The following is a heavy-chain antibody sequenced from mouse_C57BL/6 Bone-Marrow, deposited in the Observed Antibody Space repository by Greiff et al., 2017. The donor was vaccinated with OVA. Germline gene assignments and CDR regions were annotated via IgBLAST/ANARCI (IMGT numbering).Heavy chain of an antibody. CDR3: ARGTGFDY. D-gene: IGHD3-3*01. Sequence: EVKLVESGPELVKPGASGKISCKASGYSFTGYYMHWVKPSHGNILDWIGYIYPYKGVSSYNQKFKGKATLTVDKSSSTAYMELRSLTSEDSAVYYCARGTGFDYWGQGTTLTVSS. V-gene: IGHV1-31*01. J-gene: IGHJ2*01. CDR1: GYSFTGYY. CDR2: IYPYKGVS.